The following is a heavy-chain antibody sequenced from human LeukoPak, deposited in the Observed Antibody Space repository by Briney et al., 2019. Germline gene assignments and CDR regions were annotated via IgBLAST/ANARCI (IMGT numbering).Heavy chain of an antibody. D-gene: IGHD3-16*01. V-gene: IGHV4-39*07. CDR3: ARVGGSPIDY. Sequence: SETLSLTCTVSGGSISTSSYYWGWIRQPPGKGLECIGNIYYSGSTYYNPSLKSRVTISVDTSKNQFSLKLSSVTAADTAVYYCARVGGSPIDYWGQGTLVTVSS. CDR1: GGSISTSSYY. J-gene: IGHJ4*02. CDR2: IYYSGST.